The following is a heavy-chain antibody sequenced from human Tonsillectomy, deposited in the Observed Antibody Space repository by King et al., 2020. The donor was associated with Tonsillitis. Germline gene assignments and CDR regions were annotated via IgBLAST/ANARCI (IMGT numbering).Heavy chain of an antibody. D-gene: IGHD2-21*01. CDR3: ARAHILNWFDP. CDR2: IWYDGSNK. J-gene: IGHJ5*02. Sequence: VQLVESGGGVVQPGRSLRLSCAASGFTFSSYGMHWVRQAPGKGLEWVAVIWYDGSNKYYADSVKGRFTISSDNSKNTLYLQMNSLRAEDTAVYYCARAHILNWFDPWGQGTLVTVSS. V-gene: IGHV3-33*08. CDR1: GFTFSSYG.